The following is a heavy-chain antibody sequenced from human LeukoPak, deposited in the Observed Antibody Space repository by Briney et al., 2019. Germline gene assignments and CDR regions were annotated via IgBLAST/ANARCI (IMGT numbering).Heavy chain of an antibody. Sequence: GGSLRLSCAASGFIFNSYAMHWVRQAPGRGLEYVSAITSSGNNIFYADSVKGRFTISRDNSKNTLYLQMGSLRAEDTAVYYCARVRNIVVVPSTETSAFDIWGQGTMVTVSS. CDR2: ITSSGNNI. D-gene: IGHD2-2*01. CDR3: ARVRNIVVVPSTETSAFDI. V-gene: IGHV3-64*02. CDR1: GFIFNSYA. J-gene: IGHJ3*02.